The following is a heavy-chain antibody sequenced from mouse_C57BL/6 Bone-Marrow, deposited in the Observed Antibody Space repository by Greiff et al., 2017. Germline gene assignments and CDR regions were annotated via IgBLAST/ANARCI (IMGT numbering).Heavy chain of an antibody. CDR2: IEPSDSYT. D-gene: IGHD1-1*01. CDR1: GYTFTSYW. V-gene: IGHV1-50*01. J-gene: IGHJ1*03. CDR3: ARSITTVVYWYFDV. Sequence: VQLQQPGAELVKPGASVKLSCKASGYTFTSYWMQWVKQRPGQGLEWIGEIEPSDSYTNYNPKFKGKATLTVYTSSSTAYMQLSSLTSEDSAVYYCARSITTVVYWYFDVWGTGTTVTVSS.